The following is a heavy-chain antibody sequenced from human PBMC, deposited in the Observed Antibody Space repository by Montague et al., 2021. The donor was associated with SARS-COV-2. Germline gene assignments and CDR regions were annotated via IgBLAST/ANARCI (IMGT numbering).Heavy chain of an antibody. J-gene: IGHJ4*02. V-gene: IGHV3-23*01. CDR3: AKDFFMVQGLFDY. Sequence: SLRFSCAASGFTFSSYAMSWVRQAPGKGLEWVSAISGSGGSTYYADSVKGRFTISRDNSKNTLYLQMNSLRAEDTAVYYCAKDFFMVQGLFDYWGQGTLVTVSS. D-gene: IGHD3-10*01. CDR2: ISGSGGST. CDR1: GFTFSSYA.